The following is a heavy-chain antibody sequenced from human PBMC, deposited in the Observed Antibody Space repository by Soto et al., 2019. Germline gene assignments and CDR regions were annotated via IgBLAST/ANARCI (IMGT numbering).Heavy chain of an antibody. V-gene: IGHV3-73*01. D-gene: IGHD1-26*01. CDR1: GFTFSGSA. Sequence: GGSLRLSCAASGFTFSGSAMHWVRQASGKGLEWVGRIRSKANSYATAYAASVKGRFTISRDDSKNTAYLQMNSLKTEDTAVYYCTRHPEGRHAFDIWGQGTMVTVSS. J-gene: IGHJ3*02. CDR3: TRHPEGRHAFDI. CDR2: IRSKANSYAT.